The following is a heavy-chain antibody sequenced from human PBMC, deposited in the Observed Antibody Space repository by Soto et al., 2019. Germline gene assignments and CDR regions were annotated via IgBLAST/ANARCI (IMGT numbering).Heavy chain of an antibody. J-gene: IGHJ4*02. CDR1: GFTFSNYA. D-gene: IGHD6-19*01. Sequence: PGGSLRLSCVASGFTFSNYAMSWVRQAPGKGLEWVSSFSASGGSTYCAASVKGRFTISRDXXXXXXXXXXXXXXXXXXALYYCAKAGKWLANCDYWRQGTLVTVSS. V-gene: IGHV3-23*01. CDR3: AKAGKWLANCDY. CDR2: FSASGGST.